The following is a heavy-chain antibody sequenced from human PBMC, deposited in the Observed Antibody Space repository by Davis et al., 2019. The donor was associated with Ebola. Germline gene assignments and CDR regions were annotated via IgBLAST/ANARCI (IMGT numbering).Heavy chain of an antibody. CDR3: ARDRTKAVANWFDP. D-gene: IGHD6-19*01. Sequence: KFQGRVTITRDTSASTAYMELSSLRSEDTAVYYCARDRTKAVANWFDPWGQGTLVTVSS. V-gene: IGHV1-3*01. J-gene: IGHJ5*02.